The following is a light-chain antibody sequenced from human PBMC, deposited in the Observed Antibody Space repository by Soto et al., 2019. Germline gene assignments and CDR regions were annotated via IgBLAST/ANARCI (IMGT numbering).Light chain of an antibody. Sequence: EIVLTQSPATLSLSPVERATLSCRASQSVLTNLAWYQQKPGQAPRLLIYGASTRATGIPARFSGSGSGTEFTLTTGSLQSEDFAVYFCQQYNNWPWKFGQGTKVDIK. V-gene: IGKV3-15*01. CDR3: QQYNNWPWK. CDR2: GAS. J-gene: IGKJ1*01. CDR1: QSVLTN.